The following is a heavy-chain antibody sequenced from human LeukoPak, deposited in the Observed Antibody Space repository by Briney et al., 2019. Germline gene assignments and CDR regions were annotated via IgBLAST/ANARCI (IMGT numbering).Heavy chain of an antibody. Sequence: ASVKVSCKASGYTFTSYGISWVRQAPGQGLEWMGWIGAYNGNTNYAQKLQGRVTMTTDTSTSTAYMELRSLRSDDTAVYYCARSMRGRPWVGYSSSWYYPNWGQGTLVAVSS. D-gene: IGHD6-13*01. CDR3: ARSMRGRPWVGYSSSWYYPN. CDR1: GYTFTSYG. V-gene: IGHV1-18*01. J-gene: IGHJ4*02. CDR2: IGAYNGNT.